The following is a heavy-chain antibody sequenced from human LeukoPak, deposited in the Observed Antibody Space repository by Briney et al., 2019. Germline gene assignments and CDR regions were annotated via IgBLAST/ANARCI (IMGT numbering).Heavy chain of an antibody. V-gene: IGHV2-70*01. CDR2: IDWDDDK. CDR1: GFSLSTSGMC. CDR3: ARMVRGLVYYYGMDV. Sequence: QTLTLTCTFSGFSLSTSGMCVSWIRQPPGKALEWLALIDWDDDKYCSTSLRTRLTISKDTSKNRVVHTMTNMDPEDTATYYCARMVRGLVYYYGMDVWGQGTTVTVSS. D-gene: IGHD3-10*01. J-gene: IGHJ6*02.